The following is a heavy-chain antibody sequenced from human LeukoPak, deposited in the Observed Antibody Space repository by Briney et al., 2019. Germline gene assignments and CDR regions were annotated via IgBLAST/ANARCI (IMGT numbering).Heavy chain of an antibody. Sequence: PSETLSLTCTVSGGSISSNNYYWGWIRQPPGKGLEWIGSIYYSGTTNYNPSLKSRVTMSVDTSKNQFSLKVTSVTAADTAVYYCARGTPSYYYYMDVWGKGTTVTISS. CDR1: GGSISSNNYY. J-gene: IGHJ6*03. V-gene: IGHV4-39*07. CDR2: IYYSGTT. CDR3: ARGTPSYYYYMDV.